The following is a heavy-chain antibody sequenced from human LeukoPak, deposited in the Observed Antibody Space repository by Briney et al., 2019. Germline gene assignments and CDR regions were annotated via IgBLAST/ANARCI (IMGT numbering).Heavy chain of an antibody. Sequence: PGGSLRLSCTVSGFTFSSYAMHWVRQAPGKGLEYVSAISSNGDSTYYADSVKGRFTISRDNSKNTLYLQMGSLRAEDMAVYYCARGDYFGSGSNVEGIDYWGQGTLVTVSS. D-gene: IGHD3-10*01. J-gene: IGHJ4*02. CDR3: ARGDYFGSGSNVEGIDY. V-gene: IGHV3-64*02. CDR2: ISSNGDST. CDR1: GFTFSSYA.